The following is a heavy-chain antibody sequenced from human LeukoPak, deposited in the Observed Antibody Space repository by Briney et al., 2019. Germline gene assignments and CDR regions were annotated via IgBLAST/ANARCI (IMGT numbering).Heavy chain of an antibody. D-gene: IGHD3-3*01. CDR3: ARVLYYDFWSGYYDY. V-gene: IGHV4-31*03. CDR2: IYYSGST. Sequence: SETLSLTCTVSGGSISSGGYYWSWIRQHPGKGLEWIGSIYYSGSTYYNPSLKSRVTISVDTPKNQFALKLSSVTAADTAVYYCARVLYYDFWSGYYDYWGQGTLVTVSS. J-gene: IGHJ4*02. CDR1: GGSISSGGYY.